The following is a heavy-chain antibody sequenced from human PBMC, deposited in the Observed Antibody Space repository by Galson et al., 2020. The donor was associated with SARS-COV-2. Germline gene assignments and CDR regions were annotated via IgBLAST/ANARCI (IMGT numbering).Heavy chain of an antibody. D-gene: IGHD3-22*01. CDR1: GASISGSGC. CDR3: ARGHLEISMIVVVFTAAAYYFDY. V-gene: IGHV4-4*02. Sequence: SETLSLTCAVSGASISGSGCWTWIRQPPGKGLEWIGEMCQIGSNNNNPSLKSRVTISRDTSNNQFSLRLSSVTAADTAVYYCARGHLEISMIVVVFTAAAYYFDYWGQGTLVTVSS. CDR2: MCQIGSN. J-gene: IGHJ4*02.